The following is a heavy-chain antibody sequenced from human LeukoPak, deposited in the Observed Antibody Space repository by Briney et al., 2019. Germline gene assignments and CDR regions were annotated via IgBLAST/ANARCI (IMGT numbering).Heavy chain of an antibody. Sequence: SETLSLTCTVSGGSISSTSYHWGWIRQPPGKGLEWVGNIYYSGTIYHNPSLKSRVTISVDTSENQFSLKLSSVTAADTAVYYCAVYSTSSGWFDPWGQGTLVTVSS. CDR2: IYYSGTI. J-gene: IGHJ5*02. CDR3: AVYSTSSGWFDP. D-gene: IGHD6-6*01. V-gene: IGHV4-39*01. CDR1: GGSISSTSYH.